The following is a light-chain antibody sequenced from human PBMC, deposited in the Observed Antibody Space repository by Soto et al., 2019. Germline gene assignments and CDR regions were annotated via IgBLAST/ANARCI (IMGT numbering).Light chain of an antibody. V-gene: IGKV1D-12*01. CDR1: QSINPW. CDR3: QQANDVPYT. CDR2: AAS. J-gene: IGKJ2*01. Sequence: DIQMTQSPSSVSASVGDRVIITCRASQSINPWVAWYQQKPGKAPKLLIHAASTLQSGVPSRFSGSGSGTEFTLTISSLQPDDFATYYCQQANDVPYTFGQGTYLEIK.